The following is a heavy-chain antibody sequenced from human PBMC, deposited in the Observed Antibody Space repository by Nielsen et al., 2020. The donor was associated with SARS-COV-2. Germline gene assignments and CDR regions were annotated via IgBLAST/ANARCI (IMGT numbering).Heavy chain of an antibody. CDR1: GFTFSSYW. CDR3: ARDVLWFGDNWFDP. D-gene: IGHD3-10*01. V-gene: IGHV3-7*01. Sequence: GESLKISCAASGFTFSSYWMSWVRQAPGKGLEWVANIKQDGSEKYYVDSVKGRFTISRDNAKNSLYLQMNSLRAEDTAVYYCARDVLWFGDNWFDPWGQGTLVTVSS. CDR2: IKQDGSEK. J-gene: IGHJ5*02.